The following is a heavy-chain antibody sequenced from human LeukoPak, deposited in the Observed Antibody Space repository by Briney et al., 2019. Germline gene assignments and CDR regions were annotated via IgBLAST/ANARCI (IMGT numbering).Heavy chain of an antibody. Sequence: AGSLRLSCAASGFTFSSYWMQWVRQAAGKGRMWVSRIDSDGSRTPYAGSVSDRHTISRDNAKSTLYLQMNSLRAENTAVYYCARVRDGYTSFDCWGQGTLVTVSS. D-gene: IGHD5-24*01. V-gene: IGHV3-74*01. J-gene: IGHJ4*02. CDR3: ARVRDGYTSFDC. CDR1: GFTFSSYW. CDR2: IDSDGSRT.